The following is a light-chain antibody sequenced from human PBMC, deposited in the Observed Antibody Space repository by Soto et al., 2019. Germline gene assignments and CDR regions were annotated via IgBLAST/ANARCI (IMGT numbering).Light chain of an antibody. CDR2: GAS. V-gene: IGKV3D-15*01. Sequence: EIVLTQSPSTLSVSPGGRATLSCRASQSISGTLAWYQQKPGQAPRLLIYGASTRATGTPARFSGSGSGTEFTLTISSLQSEDFAVYYCQQYDNWPSVTFGGGTKVDIK. CDR3: QQYDNWPSVT. CDR1: QSISGT. J-gene: IGKJ4*01.